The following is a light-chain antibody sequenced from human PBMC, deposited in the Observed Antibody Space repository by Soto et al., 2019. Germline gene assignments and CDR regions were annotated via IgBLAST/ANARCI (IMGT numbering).Light chain of an antibody. J-gene: IGLJ1*01. CDR3: SSYTSSSTYV. CDR2: EVS. Sequence: QSALTQPASVSGSPGQSITISCTGTSSDVGGYNYVSWYQQHPGKAPKLMIYEVSNRPSAVSNRFSGSKSGNTASLTISGRQAEDEADYYCSSYTSSSTYVFGTGTKLTVL. V-gene: IGLV2-14*01. CDR1: SSDVGGYNY.